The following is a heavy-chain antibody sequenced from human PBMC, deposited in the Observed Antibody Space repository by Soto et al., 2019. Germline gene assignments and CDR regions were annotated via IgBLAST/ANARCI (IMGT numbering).Heavy chain of an antibody. D-gene: IGHD2-15*01. CDR1: GASISSTNW. CDR2: IYHTGST. J-gene: IGHJ4*02. Sequence: QVQLQESGPRLVKPSGTLSLTCAVSGASISSTNWWTWVRQPPGKGLEWIGEIYHTGSTKYNPSRKSRVTISLDKSNNQLSLNLSSVTAADTAVYYCATLPPRLVVVVLPIPTWGQGTLVTVSS. V-gene: IGHV4-4*02. CDR3: ATLPPRLVVVVLPIPT.